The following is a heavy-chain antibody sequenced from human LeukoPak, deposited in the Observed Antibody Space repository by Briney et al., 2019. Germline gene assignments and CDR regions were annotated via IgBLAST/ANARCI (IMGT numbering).Heavy chain of an antibody. CDR1: GFTFSSYA. CDR2: ISYDGSNK. Sequence: GRSLRLSCAASGFTFSSYAMHWVRQAPGKGLEWVAVISYDGSNKYYADSVKGRFTISRDNPKNTLYLQMNSLRAEDTAVYYCARAPDPGSPDYWGQGTLVTVSS. V-gene: IGHV3-30*04. CDR3: ARAPDPGSPDY. J-gene: IGHJ4*02. D-gene: IGHD3-10*01.